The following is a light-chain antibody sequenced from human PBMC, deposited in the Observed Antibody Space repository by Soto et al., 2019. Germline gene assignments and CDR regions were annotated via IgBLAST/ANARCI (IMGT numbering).Light chain of an antibody. Sequence: DIVMTQSPDSLAVSLGERATINCKSSQSVLYSSNNKNYLAWYQQKPRQPPNLLIYRASTRESGVPDRFSGSGSGRDFTLTISSLQDEDVAVYYCQQYYSTPLTSGGGTKVEIK. CDR2: RAS. J-gene: IGKJ4*01. CDR1: QSVLYSSNNKNY. CDR3: QQYYSTPLT. V-gene: IGKV4-1*01.